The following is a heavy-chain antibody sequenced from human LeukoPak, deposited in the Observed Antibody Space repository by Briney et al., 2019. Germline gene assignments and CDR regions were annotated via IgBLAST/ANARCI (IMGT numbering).Heavy chain of an antibody. Sequence: ASVKVSCKASGYTFTGYYMHWVRQAPGQGLEWMGWINPNSGGTNYAQKFQGRVTMTRDTSISTAYMELRSLRSDDTAVYYCARVLRTYYDILTGYPPKNKLDAFDIWGQGTMVTVSS. CDR1: GYTFTGYY. CDR2: INPNSGGT. J-gene: IGHJ3*02. CDR3: ARVLRTYYDILTGYPPKNKLDAFDI. V-gene: IGHV1-2*02. D-gene: IGHD3-9*01.